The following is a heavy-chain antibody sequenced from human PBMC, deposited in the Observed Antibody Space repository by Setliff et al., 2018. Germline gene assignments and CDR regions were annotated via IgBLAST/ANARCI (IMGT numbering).Heavy chain of an antibody. J-gene: IGHJ5*02. V-gene: IGHV1-18*01. Sequence: VASVKVSCKASGYSLTRYYMHWVRQAPGRGLEWMAYINTYNGDTYYAQKFQGRVTMTTDTSASTGYMELSSLRSEDTAVYYCARLQAIFGVFKDGDWFDPWGQGTLVTVSS. CDR3: ARLQAIFGVFKDGDWFDP. CDR1: GYSLTRYY. CDR2: INTYNGDT. D-gene: IGHD3-3*01.